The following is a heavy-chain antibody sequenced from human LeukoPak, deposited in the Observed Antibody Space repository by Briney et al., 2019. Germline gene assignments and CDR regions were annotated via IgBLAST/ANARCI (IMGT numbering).Heavy chain of an antibody. CDR1: GFTFGDYA. CDR2: IRSKAYGGTT. J-gene: IGHJ4*02. Sequence: GGSLRLSCTAFGFTFGDYAMSWVRQAPGKGLEWVGFIRSKAYGGTTEYAASVKGRFTISRDDSKSIAYLQMNSLKTEDTAVYYCSKWVRFGEFYDYWGQGTLVTVSS. D-gene: IGHD3-10*01. V-gene: IGHV3-49*04. CDR3: SKWVRFGEFYDY.